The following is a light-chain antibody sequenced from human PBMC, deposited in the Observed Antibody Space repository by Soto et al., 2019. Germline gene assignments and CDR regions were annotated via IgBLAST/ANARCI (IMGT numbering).Light chain of an antibody. CDR2: TDN. Sequence: QSVLTQPPSASGTPGQSVTISCSGSSPNIGINTVNWYQQVPGTAPKLLIYTDNHRPSGVPDRFSGSKSGTSASLAISGLQSEDEADYYCAAWDDSLNGLYVFGTGTKVTVL. J-gene: IGLJ1*01. CDR3: AAWDDSLNGLYV. V-gene: IGLV1-44*01. CDR1: SPNIGINT.